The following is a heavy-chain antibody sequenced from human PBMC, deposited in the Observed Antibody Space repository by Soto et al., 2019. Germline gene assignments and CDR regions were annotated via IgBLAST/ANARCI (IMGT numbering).Heavy chain of an antibody. CDR1: GGARSGYY. CDR3: ARGASLRKGGLQSILYCFEY. CDR2: INHSGST. Sequence: SETLSVTCPVDGGARSGYYGSWLRKHPGEGLEWIGEINHSGSTNYNPSLKSRVTISVDTSKNQFSLKLSSVTAADTAVYYCARGASLRKGGLQSILYCFEYWGQGTRVSVSA. D-gene: IGHD1-1*01. V-gene: IGHV4-34*01. J-gene: IGHJ4*02.